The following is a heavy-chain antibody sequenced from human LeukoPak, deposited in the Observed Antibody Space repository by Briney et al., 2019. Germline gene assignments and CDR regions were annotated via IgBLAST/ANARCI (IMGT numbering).Heavy chain of an antibody. V-gene: IGHV6-1*01. Sequence: SQTLSLTCDISGESVSSKNGAWNWIRQSPSRGLEWLGRTYYRSKWYTDYAVSMNGRITISPDTSKNQFSLQLNSVTPDDTAVYYCARDVRTSGWHTFDYWGQGTLVTVSS. CDR3: ARDVRTSGWHTFDY. J-gene: IGHJ4*02. D-gene: IGHD6-19*01. CDR1: GESVSSKNGA. CDR2: TYYRSKWYT.